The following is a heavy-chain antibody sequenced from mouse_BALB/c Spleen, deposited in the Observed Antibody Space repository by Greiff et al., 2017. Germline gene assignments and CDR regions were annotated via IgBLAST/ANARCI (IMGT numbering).Heavy chain of an antibody. V-gene: IGHV14-3*02. D-gene: IGHD2-1*01. CDR3: ALCGNSAWFAY. CDR1: GFNIKDSY. CDR2: IDPANGNT. J-gene: IGHJ3*01. Sequence: VQLQQSGAELVKPGASVKLSCTASGFNIKDSYMHWVKQRPEQGLEWIGRIDPANGNTKYDPKFQGKATITADTSSNTAYLQLSSLTSEDTAVYYCALCGNSAWFAYWGQGTLVTVSA.